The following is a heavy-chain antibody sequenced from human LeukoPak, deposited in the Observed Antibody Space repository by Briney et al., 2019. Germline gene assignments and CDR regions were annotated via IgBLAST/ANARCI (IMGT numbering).Heavy chain of an antibody. CDR2: INPNSGGT. J-gene: IGHJ6*02. CDR3: ARDRAMVRGVISNSMDV. Sequence: GASVKVSCKASGGTFSSYAISWVRQAPGQGLEWMGWINPNSGGTNYAQKFQGRVTMTRDTSISTAYMELSRLRSDDTAVYYCARDRAMVRGVISNSMDVWGQGTTVTVSS. V-gene: IGHV1-2*02. CDR1: GGTFSSYA. D-gene: IGHD3-10*01.